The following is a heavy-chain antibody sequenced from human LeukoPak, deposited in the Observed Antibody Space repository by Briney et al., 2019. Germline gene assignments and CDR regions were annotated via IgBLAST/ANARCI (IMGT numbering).Heavy chain of an antibody. CDR1: GDSISSGGYS. Sequence: SETLSLTCAVSGDSISSGGYSWSWIRQPPGKGLEWIGYIYYSGSTNYNPSLKSRVTISVDTSKNQFSLKLSSVTAADTAVYYCARGRREEYYYGSARPYYYYYMDVWGKGTTVTISS. CDR3: ARGRREEYYYGSARPYYYYYMDV. D-gene: IGHD3-10*01. V-gene: IGHV4-61*08. CDR2: IYYSGST. J-gene: IGHJ6*03.